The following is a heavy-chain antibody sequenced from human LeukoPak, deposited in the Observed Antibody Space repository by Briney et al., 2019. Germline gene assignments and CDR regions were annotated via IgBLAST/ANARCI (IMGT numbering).Heavy chain of an antibody. D-gene: IGHD2-2*01. J-gene: IGHJ4*02. CDR2: IYTGGTT. CDR1: GFTVSGNY. V-gene: IGHV3-53*01. Sequence: GGSLRLSCAASGFTVSGNYMSWVRQAPGKGLEWVSIIYTGGTTYYADSVKGRFTISRDNSKNTLYLQMYSLRAEDTAVYYCARGLYAAAFDSWGQGTLVTVSS. CDR3: ARGLYAAAFDS.